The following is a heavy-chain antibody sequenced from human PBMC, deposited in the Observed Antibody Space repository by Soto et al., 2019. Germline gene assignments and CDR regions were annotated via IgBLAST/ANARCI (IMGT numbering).Heavy chain of an antibody. D-gene: IGHD6-13*01. Sequence: QVQLVESGGGVVQPGRSLRLSCAASGFTFSSYGMHWVRQAPGKGLEWVAVISYDGSNKYYADSVKGRFTISRDNSKNTLYLQMNSLRAEDTAVYYCAKEGDSSSWYLYYFDYRGQGTLVTVSS. CDR2: ISYDGSNK. CDR3: AKEGDSSSWYLYYFDY. J-gene: IGHJ4*02. V-gene: IGHV3-30*18. CDR1: GFTFSSYG.